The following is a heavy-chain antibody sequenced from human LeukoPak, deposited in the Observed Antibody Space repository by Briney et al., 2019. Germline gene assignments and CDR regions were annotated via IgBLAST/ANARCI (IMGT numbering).Heavy chain of an antibody. CDR1: GGSISSSGYY. CDR3: ASYPYYYGSGRENFDY. Sequence: KPSETLSLTCTVSGGSISSSGYYWGWIRQPPGKGLEWIGSIYYSGSTYYSPSLKSRVTISVDTSKNQFSLKLSSVTAADTAVYYCASYPYYYGSGRENFDYWGQGTLVTVSS. J-gene: IGHJ4*02. D-gene: IGHD3-10*01. CDR2: IYYSGST. V-gene: IGHV4-39*01.